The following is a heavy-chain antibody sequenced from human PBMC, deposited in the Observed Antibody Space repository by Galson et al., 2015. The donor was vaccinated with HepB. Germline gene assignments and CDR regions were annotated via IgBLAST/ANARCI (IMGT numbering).Heavy chain of an antibody. D-gene: IGHD6-6*01. CDR1: GFTFDDYA. CDR2: ISCNSGSI. Sequence: SLRLSCAASGFTFDDYAMHWVRQAPGKGLEWVSSISCNSGSIGYADSVKGRFTISRDNAKNSLYLQMNSLRTEDTALYYCAKDNLGEYGSSDDYYYYYMDVWGKGTTVTVSS. J-gene: IGHJ6*03. CDR3: AKDNLGEYGSSDDYYYYYMDV. V-gene: IGHV3-9*01.